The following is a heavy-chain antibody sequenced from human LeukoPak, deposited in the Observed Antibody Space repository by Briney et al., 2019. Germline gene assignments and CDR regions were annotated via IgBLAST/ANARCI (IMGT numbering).Heavy chain of an antibody. CDR3: ARAPSVDWYKFQL. J-gene: IGHJ1*01. V-gene: IGHV4-31*03. CDR1: GGSIISGANY. D-gene: IGHD1-14*01. Sequence: SQTLSLTCTVSGGSIISGANYWSWIRQRPGRGLEWIGYIYSSGHTYHNPSLKSRVFLSVDTSKRRLSLKLTSVTAADTAVYYCARAPSVDWYKFQLWGQGTLVTVSS. CDR2: IYSSGHT.